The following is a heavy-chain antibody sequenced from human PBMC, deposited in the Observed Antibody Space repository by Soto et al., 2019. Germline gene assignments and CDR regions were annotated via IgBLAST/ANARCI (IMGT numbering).Heavy chain of an antibody. CDR1: GYTFTSYD. J-gene: IGHJ6*02. V-gene: IGHV1-8*01. CDR2: TNPNSGNT. CDR3: ARNPLSSSWSYYYYGMDV. D-gene: IGHD6-13*01. Sequence: QVQLVQSGAEVKKPGASVKVSCKASGYTFTSYDINWVRQATGQGLEWMGWTNPNSGNTGYAQKFQGRVTMTRNTCIXTXSMELSSLRSEDTAVYYCARNPLSSSWSYYYYGMDVWGQGTTVTVSS.